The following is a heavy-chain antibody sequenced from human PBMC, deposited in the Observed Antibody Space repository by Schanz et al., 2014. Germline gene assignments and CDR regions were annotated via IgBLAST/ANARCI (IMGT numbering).Heavy chain of an antibody. J-gene: IGHJ4*02. CDR3: ARDFPYVSGSYYKGFGY. Sequence: EVHLEESGGGVVQPGRSLRLSCAASGFTFDDYAMSWVRQAPGKGLEWVSAINWSDGSTGYADSVKGRFTISRDNGKNSLYLQMNSLRAEDTALYYCARDFPYVSGSYYKGFGYWGQGTLVTVSS. CDR2: INWSDGST. CDR1: GFTFDDYA. V-gene: IGHV3-20*04. D-gene: IGHD3-10*01.